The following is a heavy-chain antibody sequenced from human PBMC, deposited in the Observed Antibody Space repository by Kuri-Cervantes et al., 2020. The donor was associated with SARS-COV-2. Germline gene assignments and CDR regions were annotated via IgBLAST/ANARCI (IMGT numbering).Heavy chain of an antibody. D-gene: IGHD3-10*01. Sequence: GGSLRLSCAASGFFFGAYSMHWVRQAPGKGLEWVAGLSFDGNNDYYTQSVKGRFTISRDNSNNTLFPHMDSLRGDDTAVYYCARERGPDADGFDIWGQGTMVTVSS. CDR1: GFFFGAYS. CDR2: LSFDGNND. V-gene: IGHV3-30-3*01. CDR3: ARERGPDADGFDI. J-gene: IGHJ3*02.